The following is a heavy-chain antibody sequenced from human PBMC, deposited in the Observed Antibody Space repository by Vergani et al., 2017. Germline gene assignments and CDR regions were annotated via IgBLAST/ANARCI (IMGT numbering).Heavy chain of an antibody. J-gene: IGHJ4*02. D-gene: IGHD3-22*01. CDR3: ARDRINYYDSSGQDY. V-gene: IGHV3-66*01. Sequence: EVQLVESGGGLVQPGGSLRLSCAASGFTFSSNYMSWVRQAPGKGLEWVSVIYSGGSTYYADSVKGRFTISRDNSKNTLYLQMNSLRAEDTAVYYCARDRINYYDSSGQDYWGQGTLVTVSS. CDR1: GFTFSSNY. CDR2: IYSGGST.